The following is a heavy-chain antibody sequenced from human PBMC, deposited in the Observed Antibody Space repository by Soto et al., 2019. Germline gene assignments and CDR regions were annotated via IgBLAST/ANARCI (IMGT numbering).Heavy chain of an antibody. D-gene: IGHD4-4*01. CDR1: GFSLSTSGMR. CDR3: ARISVTTRDAFDI. Sequence: GPTLVNPTQTLTLTCTFSGFSLSTSGMRVSWIRQPPGKALEWLARIDWDDDKFYSTSLKTRLTISKDTSKNQVVLTMTNMDPVDTATYYCARISVTTRDAFDIWGQGTMVTVSS. J-gene: IGHJ3*02. CDR2: IDWDDDK. V-gene: IGHV2-70*04.